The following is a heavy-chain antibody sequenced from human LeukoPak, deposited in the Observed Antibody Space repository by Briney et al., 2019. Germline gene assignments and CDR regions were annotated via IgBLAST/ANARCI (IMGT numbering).Heavy chain of an antibody. D-gene: IGHD2-15*01. J-gene: IGHJ4*02. CDR2: ISSSSDTM. CDR1: GFTFSSCS. CDR3: ARDPPSGGFDS. Sequence: GGSLRLSCAASGFTFSSCSMNWVRQAPGKGLEWVSYISSSSDTMYYADSVKGRFTISRDNAKRSLYLQMSSLRDEDTAVYYCARDPPSGGFDSWGQGTLVTVSS. V-gene: IGHV3-48*02.